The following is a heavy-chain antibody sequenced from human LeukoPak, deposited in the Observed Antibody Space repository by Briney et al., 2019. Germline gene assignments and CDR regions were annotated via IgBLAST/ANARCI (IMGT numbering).Heavy chain of an antibody. CDR1: DFSINNGYY. CDR2: IFQSGTA. CDR3: ARVGFATPYFDY. V-gene: IGHV4-38-2*02. J-gene: IGHJ4*02. D-gene: IGHD1-26*01. Sequence: PSETLSLTCTVSDFSINNGYYWGWIRQSPGKGLEWIGSIFQSGTAYYNPSLESRVSMSVDTSKNQFSLRLNSVTAADTAIYYCARVGFATPYFDYWGQGALVAVSS.